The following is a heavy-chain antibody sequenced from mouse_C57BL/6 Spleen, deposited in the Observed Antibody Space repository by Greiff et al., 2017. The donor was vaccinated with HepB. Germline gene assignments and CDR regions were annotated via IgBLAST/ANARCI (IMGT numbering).Heavy chain of an antibody. J-gene: IGHJ4*01. CDR2: IYPGGGYT. CDR3: ARRSSGYDYAMDY. Sequence: VQLQESGAELVRPGTSVKMSCKASGYTFTNYWIGWAKQRPGHGLEWIGDIYPGGGYTNYNEKFKGKATLTADKSSSTAYMQFSSLTSEDSAIYYCARRSSGYDYAMDYWGQGTSVTVSS. V-gene: IGHV1-63*01. D-gene: IGHD3-2*02. CDR1: GYTFTNYW.